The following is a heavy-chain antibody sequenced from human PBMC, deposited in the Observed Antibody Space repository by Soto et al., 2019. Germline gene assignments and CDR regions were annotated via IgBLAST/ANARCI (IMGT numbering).Heavy chain of an antibody. J-gene: IGHJ4*02. V-gene: IGHV4-30-4*01. CDR3: ARVSGSYYGINYFDY. CDR2: IYYSGST. Sequence: PSETLSLTCTVSGGSISSGDYYWSWIRQPPGKGLEWIGYIYYSGSTYYNPSLKSRVTISVDTSKNQFSLKLSSVTAADTAVYYCARVSGSYYGINYFDYWGQGTLVTVSS. D-gene: IGHD1-26*01. CDR1: GGSISSGDYY.